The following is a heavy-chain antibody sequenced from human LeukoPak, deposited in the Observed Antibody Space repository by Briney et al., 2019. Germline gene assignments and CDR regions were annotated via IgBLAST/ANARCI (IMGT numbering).Heavy chain of an antibody. D-gene: IGHD1-26*01. J-gene: IGHJ4*02. Sequence: GGSLRLSCAASGFTFSSYSMNWVRQAPGKGLEWVSYISSSSSTIYYADSVKGRFTISRDNSKNTLYLQMNSPRAEDTAVYYCARDLLRGSYYSDYWGQGTLVTVSS. CDR3: ARDLLRGSYYSDY. CDR2: ISSSSSTI. CDR1: GFTFSSYS. V-gene: IGHV3-48*01.